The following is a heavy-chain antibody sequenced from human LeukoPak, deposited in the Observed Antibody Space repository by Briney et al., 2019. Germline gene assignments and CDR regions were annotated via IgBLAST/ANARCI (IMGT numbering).Heavy chain of an antibody. D-gene: IGHD5-18*01. CDR3: AKEPTQKFGYSYASLGIDY. CDR1: GFIFSSYA. J-gene: IGHJ4*02. Sequence: GGSLRLSCAASGFIFSSYAMSWVRQAPGKGLEWVSAISGSGGSTYYADSVKGRFTISRDNSKNTLYLQMNSLRAEDTAVYYCAKEPTQKFGYSYASLGIDYWGQGTLVTVSS. CDR2: ISGSGGST. V-gene: IGHV3-23*01.